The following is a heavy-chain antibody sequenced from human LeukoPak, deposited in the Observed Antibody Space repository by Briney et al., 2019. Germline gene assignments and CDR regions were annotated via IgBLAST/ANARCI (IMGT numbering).Heavy chain of an antibody. CDR1: GFTFSSYG. V-gene: IGHV3-30*03. CDR3: ARARQDWQQLVLDIYYGMDV. D-gene: IGHD6-13*01. Sequence: QAGGSLRLSCAASGFTFSSYGMHWVRQAPGKGLEWVAVISYDGSNKYYADSMKGRFTISRDNSKSTLYLQMNSLRAEDTAVYYCARARQDWQQLVLDIYYGMDVWGQGTTVTVSS. J-gene: IGHJ6*02. CDR2: ISYDGSNK.